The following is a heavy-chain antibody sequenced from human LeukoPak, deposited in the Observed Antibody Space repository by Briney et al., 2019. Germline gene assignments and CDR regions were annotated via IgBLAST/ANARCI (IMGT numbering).Heavy chain of an antibody. J-gene: IGHJ6*02. CDR3: ARDQVVRGETYYYYGMDV. CDR2: IYYSGST. D-gene: IGHD3-10*01. CDR1: GGYVSSDDHY. Sequence: PSETLSLTCTVSGGYVSSDDHYWSWIRQPPGKGLEWIGYIYYSGSTNYNPSLESRVTISVDTSKNQFSLKLSSVTAADTAVYYCARDQVVRGETYYYYGMDVWGQGTTVTVSS. V-gene: IGHV4-61*08.